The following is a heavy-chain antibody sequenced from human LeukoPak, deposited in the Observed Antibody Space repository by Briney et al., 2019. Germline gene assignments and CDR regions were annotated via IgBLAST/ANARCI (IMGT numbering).Heavy chain of an antibody. D-gene: IGHD4-23*01. V-gene: IGHV4-59*01. CDR1: GGSISSYY. CDR3: ARHRGPTTEVTRDFDY. Sequence: PSETLSLTCTVSGGSISSYYWSWIRQPPGKGLEWIGYIYYSGTTNHNPSLKSRVTISVDTSKNQFSLKLNSVSAADTAVYYCARHRGPTTEVTRDFDYWGQGTLVTVSS. CDR2: IYYSGTT. J-gene: IGHJ4*02.